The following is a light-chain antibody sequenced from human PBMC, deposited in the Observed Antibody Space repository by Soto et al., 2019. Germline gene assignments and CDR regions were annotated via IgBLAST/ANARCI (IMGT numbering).Light chain of an antibody. CDR3: QKYNGLLWA. J-gene: IGKJ1*01. Sequence: DVQMTQSPSSLSASVGDRVTITCRASQGISSFLAWYQQKPGKAPKLLIYAASALQSGVPSRFSGSGSGTDFTLTINSLQPEDVATYYCQKYNGLLWAFGQGTKVDIK. CDR2: AAS. CDR1: QGISSF. V-gene: IGKV1-27*01.